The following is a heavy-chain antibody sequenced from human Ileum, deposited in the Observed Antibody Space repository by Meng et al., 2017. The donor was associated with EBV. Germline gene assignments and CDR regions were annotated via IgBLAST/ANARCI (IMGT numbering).Heavy chain of an antibody. CDR1: GFTFSDYG. D-gene: IGHD5/OR15-5a*01. CDR3: AKEEVSRRFNY. CDR2: ISYDGSTK. J-gene: IGHJ4*02. Sequence: QVRLVEAGGAVVQPGRSLRLSCAASGFTFSDYGMHWVRQAPGKGLEWVAVISYDGSTKYYVDSVKGRFTISRDNSKSTLYLQMNSLRDEDTAVYYCAKEEVSRRFNYWGQGTLVTVSS. V-gene: IGHV3-30*18.